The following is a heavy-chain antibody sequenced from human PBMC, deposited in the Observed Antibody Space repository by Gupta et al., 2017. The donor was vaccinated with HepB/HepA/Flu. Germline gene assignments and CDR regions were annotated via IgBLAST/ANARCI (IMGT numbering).Heavy chain of an antibody. V-gene: IGHV1-8*01. J-gene: IGHJ6*02. CDR1: GSTFTSYD. CDR3: ARGPQGYCSGGSCYFPVGYGMDV. D-gene: IGHD2-15*01. CDR2: MNPNSGNT. Sequence: QVQLLQSAAEVKKPGASVTVSCKASGSTFTSYDLNWVPQATGQGLAWMGWMNPNSGNTGYAQKFQGRVTRTRNTSISTAYMELSSLRSEDTAVYYWARGPQGYCSGGSCYFPVGYGMDVGGQGTTVTVSS.